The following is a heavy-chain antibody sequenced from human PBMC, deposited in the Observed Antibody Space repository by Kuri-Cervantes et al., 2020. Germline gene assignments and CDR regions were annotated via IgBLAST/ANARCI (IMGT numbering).Heavy chain of an antibody. J-gene: IGHJ4*02. V-gene: IGHV4-38-2*01. CDR2: IYHSGST. CDR3: ASFYY. Sequence: GSLRLSCSVSGYSISSGYYWGWIRQPPGKGLEWIGSIYHSGSTSYNTSLQSRVTISVDTSKNQFSLKLSSVTAADTAVYYCASFYYWGRGTLVTVSS. CDR1: GYSISSGYY. D-gene: IGHD2/OR15-2a*01.